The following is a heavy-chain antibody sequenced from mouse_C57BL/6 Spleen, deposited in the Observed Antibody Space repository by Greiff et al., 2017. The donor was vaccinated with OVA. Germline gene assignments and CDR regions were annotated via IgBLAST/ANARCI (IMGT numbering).Heavy chain of an antibody. CDR1: GYAFTNYL. Sequence: VQLQQSGAELVRPGTSVKVSCKASGYAFTNYLIEWVKQRPGQGLEWIGVINPGSGGTNYNEKFKGKATLTADKSSSTAYMQLSSLTSEDSAVYFCAREDFGAMDYWGQGTSVTVSS. CDR2: INPGSGGT. CDR3: AREDFGAMDY. J-gene: IGHJ4*01. V-gene: IGHV1-54*01.